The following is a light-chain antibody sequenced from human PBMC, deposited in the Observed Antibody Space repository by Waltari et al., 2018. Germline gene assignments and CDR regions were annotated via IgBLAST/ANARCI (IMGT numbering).Light chain of an antibody. CDR1: SSAVGGYNC. V-gene: IGLV2-14*03. Sequence: QSALTQPASVSGSPGQSITISCTVTSSAVGGYNCAPWYQHHPGKAPKLLVFDVSNRPSGASNRFSGSKSGNTASLTIAGLQAGDEADYYCSSKTSSSTVVFGGGTKLTVL. CDR3: SSKTSSSTVV. CDR2: DVS. J-gene: IGLJ2*01.